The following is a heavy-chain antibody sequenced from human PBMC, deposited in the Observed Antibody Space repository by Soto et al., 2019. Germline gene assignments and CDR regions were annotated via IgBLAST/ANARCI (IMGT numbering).Heavy chain of an antibody. J-gene: IGHJ4*02. CDR2: IYYSGST. CDR1: GGSISSYY. Sequence: PSETLSLTCTVSGGSISSYYSSWIRQPPGKGLEWIGYIYYSGSTNYNPSLKSRVTISVDTSKNQFSLKLSSVTAADTAVYYCAGRYGYCFDYYGQGTLVTVSS. V-gene: IGHV4-59*08. D-gene: IGHD2-2*03. CDR3: AGRYGYCFDY.